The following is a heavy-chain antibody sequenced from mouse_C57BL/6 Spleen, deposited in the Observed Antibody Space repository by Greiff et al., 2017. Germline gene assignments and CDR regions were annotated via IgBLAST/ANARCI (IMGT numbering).Heavy chain of an antibody. J-gene: IGHJ2*01. D-gene: IGHD1-1*01. CDR1: GFTFSDYG. V-gene: IGHV5-17*01. Sequence: EVKLMESGGGLVKPGGSLKLSCAASGFTFSDYGMHWVRQAPEKGLDWVAYISSGSSTIYYADTVKGRFTISRDNAKNTLFLQMTSLRSEDTAMYYCARNGVVGDYWGQGTTLTVSS. CDR3: ARNGVVGDY. CDR2: ISSGSSTI.